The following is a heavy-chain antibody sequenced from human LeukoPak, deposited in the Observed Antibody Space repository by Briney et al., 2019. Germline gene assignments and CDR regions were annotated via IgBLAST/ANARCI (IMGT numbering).Heavy chain of an antibody. V-gene: IGHV3-23*01. CDR1: GFTFSSYA. J-gene: IGHJ4*02. Sequence: GGSLRLSCAASGFTFSSYAMTWVRQAPGKGLEWVSTIRSGAYTYYADSVKGRLSVSRDNSKNTLYLQMDSLTTEDTAMYYCARDESGSDYHFDYWGQGTLVTVSS. D-gene: IGHD5-12*01. CDR2: IRSGAYT. CDR3: ARDESGSDYHFDY.